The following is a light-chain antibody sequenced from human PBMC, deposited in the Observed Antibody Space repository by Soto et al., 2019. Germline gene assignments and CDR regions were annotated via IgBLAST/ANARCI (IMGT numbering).Light chain of an antibody. V-gene: IGKV1-5*03. J-gene: IGKJ1*01. CDR1: QSVTSW. CDR2: KAS. CDR3: QHRET. Sequence: DIQMTQSPSTLSASVGDRVTITCRASQSVTSWLAWYQQKPGKAPKLLIYKASTLESGVPSRFSGSGSGTEFTLTISSLQPDDFATYYCQHRETFGQGTKV.